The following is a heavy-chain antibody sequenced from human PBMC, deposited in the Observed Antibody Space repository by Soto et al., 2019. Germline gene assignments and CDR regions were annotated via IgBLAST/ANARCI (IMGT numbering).Heavy chain of an antibody. Sequence: QVQLVESGGGVVQPGRSLRLSCAASGFTFSSYGMHWVRQAPGKGLEWVAVIWYDGSNKYYADSVKGRFTISRDNSKNTPYLKMNSLRAEDTAVYYCARGQGGGEYYFDYWGQGTLVTVSS. V-gene: IGHV3-33*01. D-gene: IGHD3-16*01. CDR1: GFTFSSYG. J-gene: IGHJ4*02. CDR3: ARGQGGGEYYFDY. CDR2: IWYDGSNK.